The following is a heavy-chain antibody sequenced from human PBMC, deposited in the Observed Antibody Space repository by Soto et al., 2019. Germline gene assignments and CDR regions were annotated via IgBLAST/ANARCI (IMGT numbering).Heavy chain of an antibody. CDR3: ARGEGVKFDY. V-gene: IGHV3-21*01. CDR2: ISSSSSYI. J-gene: IGHJ4*02. CDR1: GFTFSSYS. Sequence: PGGSLRLSCAASGFTFSSYSMNWVRQAPGKGLEWVSSISSSSSYIYYADSVKGRFTISRDNAKNSLYLQMSSLRAEDTAVYYCARGEGVKFDYWGQGTLVTVSS.